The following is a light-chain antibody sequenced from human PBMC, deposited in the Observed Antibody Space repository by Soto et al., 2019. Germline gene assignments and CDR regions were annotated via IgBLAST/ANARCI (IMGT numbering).Light chain of an antibody. V-gene: IGKV2-28*01. CDR3: MQGLQTPT. CDR2: LGS. J-gene: IGKJ1*01. Sequence: DIVLTQSPLSLPVTPGEPASISCRSSQSLLHSTGHNYVNWYLQKPGQSPQLLIYLGSNRASGVPDRFSGSGSGTDFTLKISRVEADDVGFYYCMQGLQTPTFGQGTKVDIK. CDR1: QSLLHSTGHNY.